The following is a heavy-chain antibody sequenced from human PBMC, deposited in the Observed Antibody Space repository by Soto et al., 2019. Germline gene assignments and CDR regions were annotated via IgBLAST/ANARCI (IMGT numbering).Heavy chain of an antibody. CDR2: INHSGST. J-gene: IGHJ4*02. CDR3: ARGPARVLWFGELFFDY. V-gene: IGHV4-34*01. D-gene: IGHD3-10*01. CDR1: GGSFSGYY. Sequence: SETLSLTCAVYGGSFSGYYWSWIRQPPGKGLEWIGEINHSGSTNYNPSLKSRVTISVDTSKNQFSLKLSSVTAADTAVYYCARGPARVLWFGELFFDYWGQGTLVTVSS.